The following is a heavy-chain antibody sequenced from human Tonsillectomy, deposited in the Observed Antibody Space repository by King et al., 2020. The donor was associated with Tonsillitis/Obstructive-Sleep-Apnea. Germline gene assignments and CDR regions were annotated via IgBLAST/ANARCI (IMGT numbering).Heavy chain of an antibody. V-gene: IGHV5-51*01. Sequence: QLVQSGAEVKKPGESLKISCKGSGYSFTSYWIGWVRQMPGEGLEWMGIVYPCDSETRYSPFFQGQVTISADKSITTTYLRWSSLKAADTAMYYCARRGFCSGGSCFSAAFDIWGQGTMVTVSS. D-gene: IGHD2-15*01. CDR1: GYSFTSYW. J-gene: IGHJ3*02. CDR2: VYPCDSET. CDR3: ARRGFCSGGSCFSAAFDI.